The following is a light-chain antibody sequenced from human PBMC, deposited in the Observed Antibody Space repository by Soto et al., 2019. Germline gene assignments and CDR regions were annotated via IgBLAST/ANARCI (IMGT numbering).Light chain of an antibody. CDR2: DAY. Sequence: EILLTQSPATLSLSPGERATLSCRASPSVTNYLAWYQQKPGQAPRLVIYDAYNRATGIPVRFSGSGSGTEFTLTVNSLQSEDFELYYCQQYNNWPHTFGQGTKVDIK. CDR1: PSVTNY. J-gene: IGKJ2*01. V-gene: IGKV3D-15*01. CDR3: QQYNNWPHT.